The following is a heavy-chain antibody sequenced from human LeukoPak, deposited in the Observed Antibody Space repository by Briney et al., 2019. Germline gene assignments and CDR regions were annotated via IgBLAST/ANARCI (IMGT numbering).Heavy chain of an antibody. CDR1: GFTFSSYW. CDR2: INSDGSST. V-gene: IGHV3-74*01. J-gene: IGHJ5*02. CDR3: ATVKTTVTTLTYWFDP. D-gene: IGHD4-17*01. Sequence: PGGSLRLSCAASGFTFSSYWMHWVRQAPGKGLVWVSRINSDGSSTSYADSVKGRFTISRDNAKNSLYLQMNSLRSEDTAVYYCATVKTTVTTLTYWFDPWGQGTLVTVSS.